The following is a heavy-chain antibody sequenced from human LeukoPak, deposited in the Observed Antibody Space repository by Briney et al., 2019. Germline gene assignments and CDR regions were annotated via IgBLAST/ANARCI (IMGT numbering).Heavy chain of an antibody. V-gene: IGHV4-59*01. J-gene: IGHJ5*02. CDR2: IYYSGST. CDR1: GGSISSYY. CDR3: ARSNGKTSAGVSSGFDP. Sequence: SETLSLTCTVSGGSISSYYGSWIRQPPGKGLEWIGYIYYSGSTNYNPSLKSRVTISVDTSKNQFSLKLSSVTAADTAVYNCARSNGKTSAGVSSGFDPWGQGTLVTVSS. D-gene: IGHD2-8*01.